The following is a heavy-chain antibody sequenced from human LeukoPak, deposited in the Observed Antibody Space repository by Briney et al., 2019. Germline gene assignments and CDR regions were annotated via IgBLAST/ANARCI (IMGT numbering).Heavy chain of an antibody. CDR3: ARKTGYSGVVEDAFDI. D-gene: IGHD5-12*01. J-gene: IGHJ3*02. Sequence: ASVKVSCKASGYTFTSYGISWVRQAPGQGLEWMGWISAYNGNTNYAQKLQGRVTMTTDTSTSTAYMELRSLRSDDTAVYYCARKTGYSGVVEDAFDIWGQGTMVAVSS. CDR1: GYTFTSYG. V-gene: IGHV1-18*01. CDR2: ISAYNGNT.